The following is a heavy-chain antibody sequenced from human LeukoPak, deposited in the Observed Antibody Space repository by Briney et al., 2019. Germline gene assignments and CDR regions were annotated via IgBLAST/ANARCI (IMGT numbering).Heavy chain of an antibody. V-gene: IGHV3-30*04. CDR3: ARDQSRLRYSSSSGPSGY. J-gene: IGHJ4*02. CDR1: GFTFSSYA. Sequence: PGGSLRLSCAASGFTFSSYAMHWVRQAPGKGLEGVAVISYDGSNKYYADSVKGRFTISRDNSKNTLYLQMNSLRAEDTAVYYCARDQSRLRYSSSSGPSGYWGQGTLVTVSS. D-gene: IGHD6-6*01. CDR2: ISYDGSNK.